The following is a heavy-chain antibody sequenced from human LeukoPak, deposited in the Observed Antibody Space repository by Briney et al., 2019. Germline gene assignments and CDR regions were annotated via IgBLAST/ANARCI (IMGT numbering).Heavy chain of an antibody. D-gene: IGHD3-16*01. CDR3: ARDRSHDDAFDL. J-gene: IGHJ3*01. CDR2: ISSSGIDM. Sequence: GGSLRLSCEASGFSFSYYNFNWVRQAPGKGLEWVSSISSSGIDMYYADSLKGRFTISRDNAKNSLYLHMSSLRVEDTAVYYRARDRSHDDAFDLWGQGTMVTVSS. V-gene: IGHV3-21*01. CDR1: GFSFSYYN.